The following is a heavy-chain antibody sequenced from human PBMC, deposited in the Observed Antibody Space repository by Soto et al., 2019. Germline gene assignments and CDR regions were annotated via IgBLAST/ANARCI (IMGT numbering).Heavy chain of an antibody. Sequence: ASVKVSCKASGYTFTSYGISWVRQAPGQGLEWMGWISAYNGNTNYAQKLQGRVTMTTDTSTSTAYMELRSLRSDDTAVYYCARYPPHVRFLEWSPRFDPWGQGTLVTV. CDR1: GYTFTSYG. D-gene: IGHD3-3*01. V-gene: IGHV1-18*04. J-gene: IGHJ5*02. CDR3: ARYPPHVRFLEWSPRFDP. CDR2: ISAYNGNT.